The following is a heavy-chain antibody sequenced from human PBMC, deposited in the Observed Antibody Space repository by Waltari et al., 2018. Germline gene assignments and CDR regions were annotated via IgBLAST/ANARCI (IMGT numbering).Heavy chain of an antibody. J-gene: IGHJ5*02. V-gene: IGHV4-34*01. D-gene: IGHD3-10*01. CDR1: GGSFSGYY. CDR2: INHSGST. Sequence: QWGAGLLKPSETLSLTCAVYGGSFSGYYWSWIRQPPGKGLEWIGEINHSGSTNYNPSLKSRVTISVDTSKNQFSLKLSSVTAADTAVYYCARGLPIRMVRGVINWFDPWGQGTLVTVSS. CDR3: ARGLPIRMVRGVINWFDP.